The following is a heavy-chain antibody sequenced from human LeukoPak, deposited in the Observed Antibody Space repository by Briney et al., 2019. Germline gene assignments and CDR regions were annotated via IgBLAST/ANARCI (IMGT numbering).Heavy chain of an antibody. CDR3: VKGRMSEDGLDF. D-gene: IGHD5-24*01. J-gene: IGHJ4*02. V-gene: IGHV3-23*01. CDR1: GFTFGRSA. Sequence: GGSLRLSCEASGFTFGRSAMAWVRQTPGKGLEWFSSISSSGNTYYADSVKGRFTISRDNSKNLVNLQMNSLRAEDTAIYYCVKGRMSEDGLDFWGQGSLVTVSS. CDR2: ISSSGNT.